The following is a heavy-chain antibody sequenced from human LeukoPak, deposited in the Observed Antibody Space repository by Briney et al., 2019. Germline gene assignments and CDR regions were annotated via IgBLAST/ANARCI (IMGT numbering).Heavy chain of an antibody. V-gene: IGHV4-59*01. Sequence: PSETLSLTCSVSGGSISSYYWSWIRQSPGKGLEWIGYIYDSGSTNYNPSLKSRVAISVDTSKNQFSLRLTSVTAADTAVYYCARGFTMIRGILPSFDYWGQGTLVPVSS. D-gene: IGHD3-10*01. CDR3: ARGFTMIRGILPSFDY. CDR1: GGSISSYY. J-gene: IGHJ4*02. CDR2: IYDSGST.